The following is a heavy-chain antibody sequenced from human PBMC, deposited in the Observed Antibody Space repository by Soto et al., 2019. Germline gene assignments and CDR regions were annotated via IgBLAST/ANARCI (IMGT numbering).Heavy chain of an antibody. CDR2: IYSGGST. Sequence: GGSLRLSCAASGFTVSSNYMSWVRQAPGKGLEWVSVIYSGGSTYYADSVKGRFTISRDNSKNTLHLQMNSLRAEDTAVYYCAREDYDILTGSYYFDYWGQGTLVTVSS. D-gene: IGHD3-9*01. V-gene: IGHV3-53*01. J-gene: IGHJ4*02. CDR1: GFTVSSNY. CDR3: AREDYDILTGSYYFDY.